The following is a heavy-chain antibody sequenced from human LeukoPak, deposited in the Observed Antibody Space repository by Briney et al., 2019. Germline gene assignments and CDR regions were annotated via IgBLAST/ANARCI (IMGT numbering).Heavy chain of an antibody. CDR1: GGSFSGYY. Sequence: PGTLSLTCAVYGGSFSGYYWSWIRQPPGKGLEWIGEINHSGGTNYNPSLKSRVTISVDTSKNQFSLKLSSVTAADTAVYYCAGYYGGYWGQGTLVTVSS. V-gene: IGHV4-34*01. CDR2: INHSGGT. CDR3: AGYYGGY. D-gene: IGHD2-21*01. J-gene: IGHJ4*02.